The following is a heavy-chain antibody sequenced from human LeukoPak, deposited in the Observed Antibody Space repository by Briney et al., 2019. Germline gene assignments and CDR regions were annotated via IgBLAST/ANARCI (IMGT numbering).Heavy chain of an antibody. Sequence: GGSLRLSCAASGYTFNIYWMSWVRQAPGKGLEWVANINQDGSEKYYVDSVKGRFTISRDNAKNSLYLQMNSLTAEDTAVYYCARDKSYGDSEDYWGQGTLVTVSS. CDR2: INQDGSEK. D-gene: IGHD4-17*01. CDR1: GYTFNIYW. V-gene: IGHV3-7*05. J-gene: IGHJ4*02. CDR3: ARDKSYGDSEDY.